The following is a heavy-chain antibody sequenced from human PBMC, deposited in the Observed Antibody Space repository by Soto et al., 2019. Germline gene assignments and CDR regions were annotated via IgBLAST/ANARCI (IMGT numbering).Heavy chain of an antibody. V-gene: IGHV3-9*01. CDR3: AKDTAVTTFGGGIDY. Sequence: EVQLVESGGGLVQPGRSLRLSCAASGFTFDDYAMHWVRQAPGKGLEWVSDISWNSDNMGYADSVKGRFTISRDNAKNALFLQMNSLRGEDTALYYCAKDTAVTTFGGGIDYWGQGTLVTVSS. D-gene: IGHD3-16*01. CDR2: ISWNSDNM. CDR1: GFTFDDYA. J-gene: IGHJ4*02.